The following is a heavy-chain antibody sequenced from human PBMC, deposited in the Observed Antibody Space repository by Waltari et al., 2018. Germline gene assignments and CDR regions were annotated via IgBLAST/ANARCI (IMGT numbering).Heavy chain of an antibody. D-gene: IGHD3-3*01. V-gene: IGHV3-7*01. CDR2: IKQDESEK. Sequence: EVQLVESGGDLVQPGGSLRLSCVASGFPFRTLWMSWVRQAPGKGLEWVANIKQDESEKYYVDSVKGRFTISRDNTKNSVYLQMNSLRAEDTAVYYCARGLLEWLLSYWYFDLWGRGTLVTVSS. CDR1: GFPFRTLW. J-gene: IGHJ2*01. CDR3: ARGLLEWLLSYWYFDL.